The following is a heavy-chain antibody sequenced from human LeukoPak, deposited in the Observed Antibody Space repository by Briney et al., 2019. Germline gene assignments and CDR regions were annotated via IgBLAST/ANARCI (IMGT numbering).Heavy chain of an antibody. CDR1: GGSISSYY. V-gene: IGHV4-59*01. CDR3: ARETPYYYDSSGSLYYYYYMDV. J-gene: IGHJ6*03. D-gene: IGHD3-22*01. Sequence: KPSETLSLTCTVSGGSISSYYWSWIRQPPGKGLEWIGYIYYSGSTNYNPSLKSRVTISVDTSKNQFSLKLSSVTAADTAVYYCARETPYYYDSSGSLYYYYYMDVWGKGTTVTVSS. CDR2: IYYSGST.